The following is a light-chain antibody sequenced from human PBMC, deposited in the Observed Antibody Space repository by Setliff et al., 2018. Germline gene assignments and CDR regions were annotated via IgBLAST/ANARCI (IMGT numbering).Light chain of an antibody. CDR2: DVS. J-gene: IGLJ1*01. CDR1: SSDVGGYHY. V-gene: IGLV2-14*03. CDR3: SSYTSSSSYV. Sequence: QSVLTQPASVSGSPGQSITISCTGTSSDVGGYHYVSWYQQHPGKAPKLMIYDVSNRPSGVSNRFSGSKSGNTASLTISGLQAEDEADYYCSSYTSSSSYVFGTGTKGTV.